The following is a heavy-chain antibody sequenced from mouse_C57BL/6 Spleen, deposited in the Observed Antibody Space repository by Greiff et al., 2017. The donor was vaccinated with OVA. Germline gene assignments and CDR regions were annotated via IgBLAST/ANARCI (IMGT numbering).Heavy chain of an antibody. V-gene: IGHV1-61*01. CDR2: IYPSDSET. CDR1: GYTFTSYW. CDR3: ARSGNYYYGSSYLYFDY. J-gene: IGHJ2*01. Sequence: QVQLKESGAELVRPGSSVKLSCKASGYTFTSYWMDWVKQRPGQGLEWIGNIYPSDSETHYNQKFKDKATLTVDKSSSTAYMQLSSLTSEDSAVYYCARSGNYYYGSSYLYFDYWGQGTTLTVSS. D-gene: IGHD1-1*01.